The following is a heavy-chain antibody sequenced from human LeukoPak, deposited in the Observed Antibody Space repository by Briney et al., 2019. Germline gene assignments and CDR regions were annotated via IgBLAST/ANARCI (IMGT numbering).Heavy chain of an antibody. D-gene: IGHD5-18*01. V-gene: IGHV1-24*01. CDR3: ATGRARIQLWSTFDY. CDR1: GYTLTELS. J-gene: IGHJ4*02. Sequence: ASVKVSFKVSGYTLTELSMHWVRQAPGKGLEWMGGFDPEDGETIYAQKFQGRVTMTEDTSTDTAYMELSSLRSEDTAVYYCATGRARIQLWSTFDYWGQGTLVTVSS. CDR2: FDPEDGET.